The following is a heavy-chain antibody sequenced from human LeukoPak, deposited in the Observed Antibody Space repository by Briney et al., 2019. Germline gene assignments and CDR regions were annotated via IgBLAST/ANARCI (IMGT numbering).Heavy chain of an antibody. CDR3: ARESAKYSNYRCFDP. D-gene: IGHD4-11*01. CDR2: ISYDGSNK. CDR1: GFTFSSYA. J-gene: IGHJ5*02. Sequence: GGSLRPSCAASGFTFSSYAMHWVRQAPGKGLEWVAVISYDGSNKYYADSVKGRFTISRDNSKNTLYLQMNSLRAEDTAVYYCARESAKYSNYRCFDPWGQGTLVTVSS. V-gene: IGHV3-30*04.